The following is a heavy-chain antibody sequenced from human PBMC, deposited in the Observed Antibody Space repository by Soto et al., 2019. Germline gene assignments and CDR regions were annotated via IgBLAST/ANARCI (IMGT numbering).Heavy chain of an antibody. D-gene: IGHD2-21*02. CDR1: GFSFSSYA. V-gene: IGHV3-23*01. Sequence: VGSLRLSCAASGFSFSSYAMSWVRQAPGKGLEWVSTISGSGGSTYYADSVKGRFTISRDNSKNTLYLQMNSLRAEDTAVYYCAKAAYCGGDCYSGPFDYWGQGTLVTVSS. CDR2: ISGSGGST. CDR3: AKAAYCGGDCYSGPFDY. J-gene: IGHJ4*02.